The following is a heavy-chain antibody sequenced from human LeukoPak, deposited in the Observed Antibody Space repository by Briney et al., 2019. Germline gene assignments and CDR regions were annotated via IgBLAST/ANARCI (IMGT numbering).Heavy chain of an antibody. D-gene: IGHD1-26*01. CDR1: GFTVSSNY. CDR3: ARGQGGSFYFDY. J-gene: IGHJ4*02. Sequence: GGSLRLSCAASGFTVSSNYMSWVRQAPGKGLEWVSVIYSGGGTYYADSVKGRFTFSRDNSKNTLYLQMNSLRAEDTAVYFCARGQGGSFYFDYWGQGTLVTVSS. V-gene: IGHV3-53*01. CDR2: IYSGGGT.